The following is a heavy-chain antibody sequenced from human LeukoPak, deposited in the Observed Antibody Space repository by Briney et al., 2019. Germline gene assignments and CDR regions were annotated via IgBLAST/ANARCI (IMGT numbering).Heavy chain of an antibody. CDR3: ESPYDSSGLLDY. D-gene: IGHD3-22*01. CDR1: GGSFSGYY. J-gene: IGHJ4*02. V-gene: IGHV4-34*01. CDR2: INHSGST. Sequence: SETLSLTCAVYGGSFSGYYWSWMPQPPGKGLEWIGEINHSGSTNYNPSLKSQLTISVAKSKTQYSLKLRYVTVADTDVYYCESPYDSSGLLDYWGQGTLVTVSS.